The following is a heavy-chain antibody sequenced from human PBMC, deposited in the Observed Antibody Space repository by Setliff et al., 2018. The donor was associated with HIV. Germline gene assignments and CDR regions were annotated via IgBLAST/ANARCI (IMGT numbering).Heavy chain of an antibody. Sequence: SETLSLTCTVSGGSISNYYWSWIRQPPGKGLEWIGYIYTSGGTDYNPSLKSRVTISVDTSKNQFSLKLSSVTAADTAVYYCARGGVLRYFDWAYWGQGTLVTVS. J-gene: IGHJ4*02. CDR2: IYTSGGT. CDR3: ARGGVLRYFDWAY. V-gene: IGHV4-4*08. CDR1: GGSISNYY. D-gene: IGHD3-9*01.